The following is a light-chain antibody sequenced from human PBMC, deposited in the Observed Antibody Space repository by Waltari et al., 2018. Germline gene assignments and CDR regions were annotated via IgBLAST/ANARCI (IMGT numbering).Light chain of an antibody. V-gene: IGLV2-14*01. CDR3: CSYTGSITRV. CDR2: EVT. Sequence: RAPKLVIFEVTTRHSGVSNRFSGSKSGNTASLTISGLQAADEADYYCCSYTGSITRVFGGGTKLTVL. J-gene: IGLJ3*02.